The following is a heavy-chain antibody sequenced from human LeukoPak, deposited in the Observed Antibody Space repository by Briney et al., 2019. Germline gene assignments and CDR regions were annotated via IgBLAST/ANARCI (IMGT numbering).Heavy chain of an antibody. V-gene: IGHV3-7*01. Sequence: GGSLRLPCAASGFTFSNYWMSWVRQAPGRGLEWVANIKQDGSEKYYVDSVKGRFTISRDNAKNSLYLQMNSLRAEDTAVYYCSRDKIVGATNFDYWGQGTLVTVSS. D-gene: IGHD1-26*01. J-gene: IGHJ4*02. CDR3: SRDKIVGATNFDY. CDR2: IKQDGSEK. CDR1: GFTFSNYW.